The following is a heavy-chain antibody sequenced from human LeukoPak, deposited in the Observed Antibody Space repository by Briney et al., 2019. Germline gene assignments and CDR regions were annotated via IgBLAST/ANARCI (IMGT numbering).Heavy chain of an antibody. Sequence: GESLKISCKGSGYSFTSYCIGWGRQMPGKGLEWMGIIYPGDSDTRYSPSFQGQVTISADKSISTAYLQWSSLKASDTAMYYCARLDCSGGSCYPPRNWGQGTLVTVSS. V-gene: IGHV5-51*01. CDR1: GYSFTSYC. CDR2: IYPGDSDT. CDR3: ARLDCSGGSCYPPRN. D-gene: IGHD2-15*01. J-gene: IGHJ4*02.